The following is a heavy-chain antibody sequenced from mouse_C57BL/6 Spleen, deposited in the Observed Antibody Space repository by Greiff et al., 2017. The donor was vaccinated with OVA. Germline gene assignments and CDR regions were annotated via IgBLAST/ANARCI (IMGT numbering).Heavy chain of an antibody. CDR3: ARKGGTVVGDYFDY. Sequence: VQLQQSGAELVKPGASVKISCKASGYAFSSYWMNWVKQRPGKGLEWIGQIYPGDGDTNYNGKFKGKATLTADKSSSTAYMQLSSLTSEDSAVYFCARKGGTVVGDYFDYWGQGTTLTVSS. D-gene: IGHD1-1*01. CDR2: IYPGDGDT. V-gene: IGHV1-80*01. CDR1: GYAFSSYW. J-gene: IGHJ2*01.